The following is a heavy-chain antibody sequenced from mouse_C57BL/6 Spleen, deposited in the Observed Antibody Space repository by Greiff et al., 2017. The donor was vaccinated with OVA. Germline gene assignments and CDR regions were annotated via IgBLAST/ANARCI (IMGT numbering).Heavy chain of an antibody. CDR3: ARHRDGYAPDYAMEY. Sequence: EVKLVESGGGLVKPGGSLKLSCAASGFTFSSYTMSWVRQTPEKRLEWVATISGGGGNTYYPDSVKGRFTISRDNAKNTLYLQMRSVRSEETALYYCARHRDGYAPDYAMEYWGQGTSVTVSS. CDR2: ISGGGGNT. J-gene: IGHJ4*01. CDR1: GFTFSSYT. D-gene: IGHD2-2*01. V-gene: IGHV5-9*01.